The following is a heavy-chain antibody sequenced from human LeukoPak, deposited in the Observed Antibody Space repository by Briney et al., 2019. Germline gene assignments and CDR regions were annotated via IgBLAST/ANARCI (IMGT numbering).Heavy chain of an antibody. CDR2: INRGGDT. D-gene: IGHD6-19*01. CDR3: ARNQAVAANRGAFDI. Sequence: SETLSLTCAVSGGSFSGNYWSWIRQPPGKGLQWIGEINRGGDTNYNPSLTSRVTMSVDTSKNQFSLKLDSVTEIDTAMYYCARNQAVAANRGAFDIWGQGTMVTVSS. CDR1: GGSFSGNY. J-gene: IGHJ3*02. V-gene: IGHV4-34*01.